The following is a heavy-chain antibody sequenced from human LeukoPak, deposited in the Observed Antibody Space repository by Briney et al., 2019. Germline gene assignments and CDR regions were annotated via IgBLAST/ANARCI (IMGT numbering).Heavy chain of an antibody. V-gene: IGHV4-30-4*01. J-gene: IGHJ4*02. CDR2: IYYSGST. D-gene: IGHD3-10*02. CDR3: ARQASVRENYIDY. Sequence: SQTLSTTCTVSGGSISSGDYYWSWIRQPPGKGLEWIGYIYYSGSTFYNPSLKSRITISVDTSKNQFSLKLSSVTAADTAVYYCARQASVRENYIDYWGRGTLVTVSS. CDR1: GGSISSGDYY.